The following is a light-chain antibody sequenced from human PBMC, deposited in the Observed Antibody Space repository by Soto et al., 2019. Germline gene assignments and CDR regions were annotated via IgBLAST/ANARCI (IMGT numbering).Light chain of an antibody. CDR2: EVS. Sequence: DIVLTQTPLSLPVTPGQPASISCKSSQSRLHSDGRAYLYWYLQKPGQPPQLLISEVSNRLSGVPDRFSGSGSGTDFTLNISRVETEDVGIYYCMQSIQLPGTFGQGTKLEIK. V-gene: IGKV2D-29*01. J-gene: IGKJ2*01. CDR3: MQSIQLPGT. CDR1: QSRLHSDGRAY.